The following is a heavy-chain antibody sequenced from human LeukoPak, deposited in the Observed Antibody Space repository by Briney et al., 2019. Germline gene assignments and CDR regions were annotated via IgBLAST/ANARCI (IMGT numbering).Heavy chain of an antibody. CDR1: GFTFSSYG. J-gene: IGHJ4*02. CDR3: AKHPGSGYIDY. CDR2: ISYDGSNK. V-gene: IGHV3-30*18. Sequence: PGGSLRLSCAASGFTFSSYGMHWVRQAPGKGLEWVAVISYDGSNKYYADSVKGRFTISRDNSKNTLYLQMNSLRAEDTAVYYCAKHPGSGYIDYWGQGTLVTVSS. D-gene: IGHD3-22*01.